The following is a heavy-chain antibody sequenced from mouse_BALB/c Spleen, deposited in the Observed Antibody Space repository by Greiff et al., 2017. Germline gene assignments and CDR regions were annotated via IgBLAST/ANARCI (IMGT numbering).Heavy chain of an antibody. CDR2: ISSGGGST. D-gene: IGHD2-3*01. J-gene: IGHJ1*01. Sequence: EVKLMESGGGLVKPGGSLKLSCAASGFAFSSYDMSWVRQTPEKRLEWVAYISSGGGSTYYPDTVKGRFTISRDNAKNTLYLQMSSLKSEDTAMYYCARERGYSWYFDVWGAGTTVTVSS. V-gene: IGHV5-12-1*01. CDR3: ARERGYSWYFDV. CDR1: GFAFSSYD.